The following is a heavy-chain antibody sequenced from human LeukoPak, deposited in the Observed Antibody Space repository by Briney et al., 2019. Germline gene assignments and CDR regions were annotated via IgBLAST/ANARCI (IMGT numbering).Heavy chain of an antibody. CDR3: ARVGSSSNPPRPLYDY. V-gene: IGHV3-23*01. D-gene: IGHD3-16*02. CDR1: GFTFSSYS. J-gene: IGHJ4*02. Sequence: GGSLRLSCAASGFTFSSYSMNWVRQAPGKGLEWVSAMSGSSGITYYADSVKGRFTISRDYSKNTLYLQMNSLRAEDTAVYYCARVGSSSNPPRPLYDYWGQGTLVTVSS. CDR2: MSGSSGIT.